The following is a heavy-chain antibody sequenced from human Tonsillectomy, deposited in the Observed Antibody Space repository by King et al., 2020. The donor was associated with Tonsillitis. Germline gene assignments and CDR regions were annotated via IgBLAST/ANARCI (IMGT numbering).Heavy chain of an antibody. J-gene: IGHJ6*02. Sequence: QLVQSGAEVKKPGASVKVSCKASGYTFGSYVINWVRPAPGQGLAWLGWISAYTGNTNYAQKVQGRVTMTTDTSTDTVYMQLKSLRYDDTSVYYCARFFNHFDFWSGSDYGMDVWGQGTTVTVSS. CDR1: GYTFGSYV. V-gene: IGHV1-18*04. CDR3: ARFFNHFDFWSGSDYGMDV. CDR2: ISAYTGNT. D-gene: IGHD3-3*01.